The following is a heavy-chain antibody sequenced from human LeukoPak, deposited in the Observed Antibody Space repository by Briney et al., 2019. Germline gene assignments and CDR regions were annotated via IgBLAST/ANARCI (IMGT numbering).Heavy chain of an antibody. CDR3: ATNFIRTLKQWELREDYYYYGMDV. J-gene: IGHJ6*02. CDR1: GYTFTSYY. CDR2: INPSGGST. D-gene: IGHD1-26*01. V-gene: IGHV1-46*01. Sequence: ASVKVSCKASGYTFTSYYMHWVRQAPGQGLEWMGIINPSGGSTSYAQKFQGRVTMTEDTSTDTAYMELSSLRSEDTAVYYCATNFIRTLKQWELREDYYYYGMDVWGQGTTVTVSS.